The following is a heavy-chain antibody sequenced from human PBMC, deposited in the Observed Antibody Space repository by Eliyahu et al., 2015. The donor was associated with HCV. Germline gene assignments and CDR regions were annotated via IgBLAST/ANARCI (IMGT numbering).Heavy chain of an antibody. J-gene: IGHJ5*02. CDR2: IYYSGST. V-gene: IGHV4-39*01. Sequence: QLQLQESGPGLVKPSETLSLTCTVSGGSISSSSYYWVWIRQPPGKGLEWIGSIYYSGSTYYNPSLKSRVTISVDTSKNQFSLKLSSVTAADTAVYYCARRGGITFGGVIVKTENWFDPWGQGTLVTVSS. D-gene: IGHD3-16*02. CDR3: ARRGGITFGGVIVKTENWFDP. CDR1: GGSISSSSYY.